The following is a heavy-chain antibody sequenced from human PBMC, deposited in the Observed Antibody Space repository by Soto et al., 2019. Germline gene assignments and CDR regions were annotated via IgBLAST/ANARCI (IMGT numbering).Heavy chain of an antibody. V-gene: IGHV1-18*01. CDR1: GYTFTNYG. Sequence: QVQLVQSGAEVKKPGASVKVSCRASGYTFTNYGISWVRQAPGQGLEWMGWINANNANTNYTQTLQGRVTMTTDTSTSTAYKELRSLRSDDTAVFYCARDTMTGYLQFDYWGQGTLVTVSS. J-gene: IGHJ4*02. D-gene: IGHD3-9*01. CDR2: INANNANT. CDR3: ARDTMTGYLQFDY.